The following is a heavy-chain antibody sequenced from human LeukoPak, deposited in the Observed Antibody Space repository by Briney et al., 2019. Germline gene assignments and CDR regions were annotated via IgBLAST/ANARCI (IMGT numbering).Heavy chain of an antibody. D-gene: IGHD4-23*01. V-gene: IGHV1-2*02. CDR1: GYTFTGYY. J-gene: IGHJ4*02. CDR3: ARAQGYGGRTIEFDY. CDR2: INPNSGGT. Sequence: ASVTVSCKASGYTFTGYYMHWVRQAPGQGLEWMGWINPNSGGTNYAQKFQGRVTMTRDTSISTAYMELSRLRSDDTAVYYCARAQGYGGRTIEFDYWGQGTLVTVSS.